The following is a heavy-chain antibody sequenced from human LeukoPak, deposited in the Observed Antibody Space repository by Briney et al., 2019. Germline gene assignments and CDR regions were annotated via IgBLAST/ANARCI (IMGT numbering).Heavy chain of an antibody. Sequence: GSVKVSCKGSGYTFTGYYMHGVRPAPGRGVAWMGWNNPNRGGTNYAQKFQGRATMTRDRPISTAYMELSRLRSDDTAVYYCAREDCSSTSCYPYWGQGTLVTVSS. CDR2: NNPNRGGT. D-gene: IGHD2-2*01. CDR3: AREDCSSTSCYPY. CDR1: GYTFTGYY. V-gene: IGHV1-2*02. J-gene: IGHJ4*02.